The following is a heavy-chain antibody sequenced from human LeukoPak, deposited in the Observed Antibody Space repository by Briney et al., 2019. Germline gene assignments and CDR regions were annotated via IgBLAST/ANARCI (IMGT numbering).Heavy chain of an antibody. CDR3: ARQGTTTSWYYFDF. CDR2: IYPGDSDT. Sequence: PGESLKISCDVSGYSFTTYWIGWVRQMPGKGLEWMGIIYPGDSDTRYSPSFQGQVTISADKSISTAYLQWSSLKASDTAMYYCARQGTTTSWYYFDFWAREPWSPSPQ. V-gene: IGHV5-51*01. D-gene: IGHD1-7*01. CDR1: GYSFTTYW. J-gene: IGHJ4*02.